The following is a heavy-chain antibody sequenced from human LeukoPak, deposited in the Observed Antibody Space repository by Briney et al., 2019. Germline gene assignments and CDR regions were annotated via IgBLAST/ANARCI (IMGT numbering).Heavy chain of an antibody. Sequence: GGSLRLSCAVSGFTFSDYWMTWVRQAPGRRLEWVANIKEDGSDKQYVDSVQGRFTISRDNAENSLYLQMNSLRAEDTAVYYCARDRIWFGELFSVPSWGQGTLVTVSS. J-gene: IGHJ4*02. V-gene: IGHV3-7*01. D-gene: IGHD3-10*01. CDR2: IKEDGSDK. CDR1: GFTFSDYW. CDR3: ARDRIWFGELFSVPS.